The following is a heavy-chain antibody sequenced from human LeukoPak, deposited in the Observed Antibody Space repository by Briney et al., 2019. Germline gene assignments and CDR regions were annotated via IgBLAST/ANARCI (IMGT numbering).Heavy chain of an antibody. CDR2: IYTSGST. V-gene: IGHV4-4*07. CDR3: ARDLTEEGLDY. CDR1: GGSISSYY. J-gene: IGHJ4*02. Sequence: SETLSLTCTVSGGSISSYYWSWIRQPAGNGLEWIGRIYTSGSTNYNPSLKSRATMSVDTSKNQFSLKLSSVTAADTAVYYCARDLTEEGLDYWGQGTLVTVSS.